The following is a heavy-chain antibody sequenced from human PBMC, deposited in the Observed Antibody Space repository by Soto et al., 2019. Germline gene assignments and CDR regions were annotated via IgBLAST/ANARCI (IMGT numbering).Heavy chain of an antibody. CDR2: IDPSDSYT. J-gene: IGHJ6*02. CDR3: AKGIAAAPHYYYYYGMDV. Sequence: PGESLKISCKGSGYSFTSYWISWVRQMPGKGLEWMGRIDPSDSYTNYSPSFQGHVTISADKSISTAYLQWSSLKASDTAMYYCAKGIAAAPHYYYYYGMDVWGQGTTVTAP. CDR1: GYSFTSYW. V-gene: IGHV5-10-1*01. D-gene: IGHD6-13*01.